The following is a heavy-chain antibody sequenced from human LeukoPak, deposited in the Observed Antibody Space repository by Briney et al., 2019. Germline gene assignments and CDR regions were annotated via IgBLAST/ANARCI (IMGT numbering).Heavy chain of an antibody. J-gene: IGHJ6*02. CDR2: IWYDGSNK. Sequence: PGRSLRLSCAASGFTFSSYGMHWVRQAPGKGLEWVAVIWYDGSNKYYADSVKGRFTISRDNSKNTLYLQMNSLRAEDTAVYYCAKEIVAVITPYYYYGMDVWGQGTTVTVSS. V-gene: IGHV3-33*06. CDR3: AKEIVAVITPYYYYGMDV. CDR1: GFTFSSYG. D-gene: IGHD3-22*01.